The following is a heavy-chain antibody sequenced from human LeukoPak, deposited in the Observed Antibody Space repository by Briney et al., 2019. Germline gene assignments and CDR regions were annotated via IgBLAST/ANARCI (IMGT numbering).Heavy chain of an antibody. Sequence: GVSLSLFCAASAFSLDAYNMNCVRQAPGKGLEGVSSISYSGSYIYYAVCVKGRFTISRGNSKNTLYLQMNSLRAEDTAVYYCATTTLATVTPTIFDYWGQGTLVTVSS. D-gene: IGHD4-11*01. J-gene: IGHJ4*02. CDR3: ATTTLATVTPTIFDY. V-gene: IGHV3-21*04. CDR2: ISYSGSYI. CDR1: AFSLDAYN.